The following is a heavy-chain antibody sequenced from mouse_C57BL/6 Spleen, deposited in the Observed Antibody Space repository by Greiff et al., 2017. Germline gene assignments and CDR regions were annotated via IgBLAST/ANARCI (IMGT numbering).Heavy chain of an antibody. CDR2: IYPGSGNT. CDR1: GYTFTDYY. CDR3: ARNYYDYFDC. Sequence: VQLQQSGAELVRPGASVKLSCKASGYTFTDYYINWVKQRPGQGLEWIARIYPGSGNTYYNEKFKGKATLTAEKSSSTAYMQLSSLTSEDSAVYLCARNYYDYFDCWSQGTTLTVSS. J-gene: IGHJ2*01. V-gene: IGHV1-76*01. D-gene: IGHD1-1*01.